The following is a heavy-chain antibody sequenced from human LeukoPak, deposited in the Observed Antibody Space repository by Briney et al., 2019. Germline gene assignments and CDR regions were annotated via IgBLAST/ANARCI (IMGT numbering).Heavy chain of an antibody. V-gene: IGHV4-4*07. CDR2: IYTSGST. D-gene: IGHD3-10*01. CDR3: ARDGKYYYGSGSPNLFDP. CDR1: GGSISSYY. Sequence: PSETLSLTCTVSGGSISSYYWSWIRQPAGKGLEWIGRIYTSGSTNYNPSLKSRVTMSVDTSKNQFSLKLSSVTAADTAVYYCARDGKYYYGSGSPNLFDPWGQGTLVTVSS. J-gene: IGHJ5*02.